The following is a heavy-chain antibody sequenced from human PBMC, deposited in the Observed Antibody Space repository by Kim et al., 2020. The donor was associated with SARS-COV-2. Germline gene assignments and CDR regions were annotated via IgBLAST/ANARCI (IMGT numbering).Heavy chain of an antibody. V-gene: IGHV3-7*04. CDR3: ARGITMVRGETSYFDN. D-gene: IGHD3-10*01. J-gene: IGHJ4*02. Sequence: SVKCRFTISRDNAKNSLYLQMNRLRAEDTGVYYCARGITMVRGETSYFDNWGQGTLVTVSS.